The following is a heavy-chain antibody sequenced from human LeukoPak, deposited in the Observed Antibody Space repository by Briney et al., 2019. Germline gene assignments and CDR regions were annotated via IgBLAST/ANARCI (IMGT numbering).Heavy chain of an antibody. CDR3: AGNYYGSSGYPNWFDP. J-gene: IGHJ5*02. CDR2: IYPGDSDT. V-gene: IGHV5-51*01. Sequence: GESLKISCKGSGYSFTSYWIGWVRQMPGKGLEWMGIIYPGDSDTRYSPSFQGQVTISADKSISTAYLQWSSLKASDTAMYYCAGNYYGSSGYPNWFDPWGQGTLVTVSS. CDR1: GYSFTSYW. D-gene: IGHD3-22*01.